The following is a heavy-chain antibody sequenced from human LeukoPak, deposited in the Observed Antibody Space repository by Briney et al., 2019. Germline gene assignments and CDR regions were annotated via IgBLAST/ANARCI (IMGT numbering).Heavy chain of an antibody. V-gene: IGHV3-30-3*01. D-gene: IGHD5/OR15-5a*01. CDR3: ASLSTRLGSVDY. J-gene: IGHJ4*02. Sequence: GGSLRLSCAASGFTFSSYATHWVRQAPGKGLEWVAVISYDGSNKYYADSVKGRFTISKDNSKNTLYLQMNSLRPEDTAVYYCASLSTRLGSVDYWGQGTLVTVSS. CDR2: ISYDGSNK. CDR1: GFTFSSYA.